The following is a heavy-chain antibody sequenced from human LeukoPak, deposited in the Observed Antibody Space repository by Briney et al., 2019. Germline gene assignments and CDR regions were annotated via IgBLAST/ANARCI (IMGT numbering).Heavy chain of an antibody. CDR1: GGSISSSSYY. CDR2: IYYSGST. CDR3: ARLTKWNYYDSSGLDY. D-gene: IGHD3-22*01. J-gene: IGHJ4*02. V-gene: IGHV4-39*01. Sequence: SETLSLTCTVSGGSISSSSYYWGWIRQPPGKGLEWIGSIYYSGSTYYNPSLKSRVTISVDTSKNQFSLKLSSVTAADTAVYYCARLTKWNYYDSSGLDYWGQGTLVTVSS.